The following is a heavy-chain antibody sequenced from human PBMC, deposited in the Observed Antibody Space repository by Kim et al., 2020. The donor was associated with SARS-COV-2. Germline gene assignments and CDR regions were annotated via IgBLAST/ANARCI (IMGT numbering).Heavy chain of an antibody. J-gene: IGHJ4*02. D-gene: IGHD1-26*01. Sequence: SETLSLTCAVYGGSFSAYYWSWIRQPPGKGLEWIGEINHSGSINYSPSLKNRVTISVDTSKNQFSLKLSSVTAADTAVYYCATGEWEQLPADSWGQGTLVTVSS. CDR1: GGSFSAYY. CDR3: ATGEWEQLPADS. V-gene: IGHV4-34*01. CDR2: INHSGSI.